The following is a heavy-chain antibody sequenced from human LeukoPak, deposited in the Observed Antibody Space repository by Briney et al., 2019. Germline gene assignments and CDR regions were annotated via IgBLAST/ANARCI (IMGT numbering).Heavy chain of an antibody. CDR1: GFTFSNHW. CDR3: AKDREQFYDFWSGYSPYYFDY. D-gene: IGHD3-3*01. J-gene: IGHJ4*02. CDR2: INRGGSRT. V-gene: IGHV3-74*01. Sequence: GGSLRLSCAASGFTFSNHWMHWVRQAPGKGLMWVSRINRGGSRTDYADSVKGRFTISRDDAKNTLYLQLNSLRAEDTAVYYCAKDREQFYDFWSGYSPYYFDYWGQGTLVTVSS.